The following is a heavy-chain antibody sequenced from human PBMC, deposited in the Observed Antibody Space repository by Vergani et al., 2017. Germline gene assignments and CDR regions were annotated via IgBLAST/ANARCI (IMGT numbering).Heavy chain of an antibody. D-gene: IGHD2-15*01. Sequence: EVQLVQSGAEVKKPGESLKLSCEGSGYTFTDYWVGWVRQKPGKGLEWMGGVYARDSDTRYSPSFQGQVTISADKAISTAYLQWSSLTASDTAMYYCARQKDGRSWFDPWGQGTLVTVSS. V-gene: IGHV5-51*01. CDR1: GYTFTDYW. J-gene: IGHJ5*02. CDR2: VYARDSDT. CDR3: ARQKDGRSWFDP.